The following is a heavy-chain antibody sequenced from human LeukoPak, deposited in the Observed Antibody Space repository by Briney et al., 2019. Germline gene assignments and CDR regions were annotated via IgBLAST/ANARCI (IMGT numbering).Heavy chain of an antibody. V-gene: IGHV3-48*02. J-gene: IGHJ4*02. Sequence: GGSLRLSCAASGFNFNSYGMNWVRQAPGKGLEWLSYIGVRSTTKHYADSVQGRFTISRDNAKNSLYLQMNSLRDEDTAVYLCARERRPANYGTATFDYWGQGTLVTVSS. CDR3: ARERRPANYGTATFDY. CDR2: IGVRSTTK. D-gene: IGHD3-10*01. CDR1: GFNFNSYG.